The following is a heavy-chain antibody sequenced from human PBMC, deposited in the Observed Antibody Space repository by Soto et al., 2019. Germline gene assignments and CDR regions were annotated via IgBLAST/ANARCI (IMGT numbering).Heavy chain of an antibody. CDR3: ARGFPTVVTGGDY. CDR2: ISYDGSNK. CDR1: GFTFSSYA. V-gene: IGHV3-30-3*01. D-gene: IGHD7-27*01. J-gene: IGHJ4*02. Sequence: QVQLVESGGGLVQPGRSLRLSCAASGFTFSSYAMHWVRQAPGKGLEWVAVISYDGSNKYYADSVKGRFTISRDNSKNTLYLQMNSLRAEDTAVYYCARGFPTVVTGGDYWGQGTLVTVSS.